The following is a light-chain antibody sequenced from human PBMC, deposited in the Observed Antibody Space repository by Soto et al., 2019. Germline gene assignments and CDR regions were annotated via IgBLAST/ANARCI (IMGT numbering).Light chain of an antibody. Sequence: QSALTQPASVSGSPGQSITISCTGSSTDVGGYDYVSWYQQLPGKAPKLMIYDVSSRPSGVSNRFSGSKSGNTASLTISGLQAEDEADYYCSSYTSSSTVVFGGGTKLTV. CDR2: DVS. CDR3: SSYTSSSTVV. CDR1: STDVGGYDY. V-gene: IGLV2-14*01. J-gene: IGLJ2*01.